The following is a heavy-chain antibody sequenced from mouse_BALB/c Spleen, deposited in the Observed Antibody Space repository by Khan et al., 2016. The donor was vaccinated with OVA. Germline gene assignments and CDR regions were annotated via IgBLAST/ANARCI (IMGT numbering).Heavy chain of an antibody. CDR2: ISYSGRT. V-gene: IGHV3-2*02. CDR1: GYSITSDYA. Sequence: QLQESGPGPVNPSQSLSLTCTVTGYSITSDYAWNWIRQFPGNKLEWMGYISYSGRTSYNPSLKSRISITRDTSKNQVFLQLKSVTTEDTATYFCARSVTITTVVATDFDYWGQGTTLTVSS. D-gene: IGHD1-1*01. CDR3: ARSVTITTVVATDFDY. J-gene: IGHJ2*01.